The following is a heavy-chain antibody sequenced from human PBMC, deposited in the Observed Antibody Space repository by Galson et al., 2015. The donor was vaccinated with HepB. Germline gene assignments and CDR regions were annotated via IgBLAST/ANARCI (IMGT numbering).Heavy chain of an antibody. Sequence: SVKVSCKASGGTFSSYAISWVRQAPGQGLEWMGGIIPIFGTANYAQKFQGRVTITADESTSTAYMELSSLRSEDTAVYYRARDILQYSSSWSGDYWGQGTLVTVSS. CDR1: GGTFSSYA. J-gene: IGHJ4*02. CDR3: ARDILQYSSSWSGDY. V-gene: IGHV1-69*13. CDR2: IIPIFGTA. D-gene: IGHD6-13*01.